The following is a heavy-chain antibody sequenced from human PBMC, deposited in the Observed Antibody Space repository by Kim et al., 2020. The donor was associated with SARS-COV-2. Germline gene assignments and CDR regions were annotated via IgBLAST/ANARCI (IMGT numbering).Heavy chain of an antibody. CDR2: INPSGGST. V-gene: IGHV1-46*01. Sequence: ASVKVSCKASGYTFTSHYMHWVRQAPGQGLEWMGIINPSGGSTSYAQKFQGRVTMPRDTSTSTVYMELSSLGSEDTAVYYCAREERCSGGSCYPWFDPWGQGTLVTVSS. CDR3: AREERCSGGSCYPWFDP. J-gene: IGHJ5*02. D-gene: IGHD2-15*01. CDR1: GYTFTSHY.